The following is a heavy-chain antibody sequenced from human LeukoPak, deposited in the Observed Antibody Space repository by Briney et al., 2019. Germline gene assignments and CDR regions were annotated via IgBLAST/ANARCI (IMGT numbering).Heavy chain of an antibody. CDR1: GGSISSSSYY. D-gene: IGHD6-13*01. J-gene: IGHJ4*02. CDR2: IYYSGST. Sequence: SETLSLTCTVSGGSISSSSYYWGWIRQPPGKGLEWIGSIYYSGSTYYNPLLKSRVTISVDTSKNQFSLKLSSVTAADTAVYYCARRGLAGPPDYWGQGTLVTVSS. V-gene: IGHV4-39*01. CDR3: ARRGLAGPPDY.